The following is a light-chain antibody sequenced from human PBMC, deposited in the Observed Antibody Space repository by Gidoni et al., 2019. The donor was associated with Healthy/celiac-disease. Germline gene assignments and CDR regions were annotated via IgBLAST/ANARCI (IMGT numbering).Light chain of an antibody. CDR2: DAS. Sequence: EIVLTQSPATLSLSPGERATLSCRASQSVSSYLAWYQQKPGQAPRLLIYDASNRATGIPAMFSGSGSGTDFTLTISILEPEDFAVYYCQQRSNWPPYSFGQGTKLEIK. V-gene: IGKV3-11*01. CDR1: QSVSSY. J-gene: IGKJ2*03. CDR3: QQRSNWPPYS.